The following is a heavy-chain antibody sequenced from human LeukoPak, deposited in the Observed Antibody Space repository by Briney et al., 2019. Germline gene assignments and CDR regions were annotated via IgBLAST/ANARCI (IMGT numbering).Heavy chain of an antibody. D-gene: IGHD6-13*01. CDR1: GGSMSSHY. Sequence: SETLSLTCSVSGGSMSSHYWSWIRQPPGKGLEWIGYIYYSGSTNYNPSLKSRVTVSLDTSKNQFSLRLISVTAADTAVYYCARGRSSWDNWGQGTLVTVSS. V-gene: IGHV4-59*11. J-gene: IGHJ4*02. CDR2: IYYSGST. CDR3: ARGRSSWDN.